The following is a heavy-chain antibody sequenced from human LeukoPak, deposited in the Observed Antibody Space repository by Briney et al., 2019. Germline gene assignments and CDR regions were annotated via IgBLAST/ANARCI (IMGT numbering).Heavy chain of an antibody. D-gene: IGHD2-8*01. Sequence: PGGSLRLSCAASGFIFDDYAMHWVRQAPGKGLEWVSLISGDGGSTFYADSVRGRFTISRDNSKNPLSLQMNSLTTEDTALYYCAKEEYSHTTNYFDNWGQGILVTVSP. J-gene: IGHJ4*02. V-gene: IGHV3-43*02. CDR2: ISGDGGST. CDR3: AKEEYSHTTNYFDN. CDR1: GFIFDDYA.